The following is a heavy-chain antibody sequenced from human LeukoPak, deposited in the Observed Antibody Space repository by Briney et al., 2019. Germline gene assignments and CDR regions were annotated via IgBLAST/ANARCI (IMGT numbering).Heavy chain of an antibody. CDR2: IIPIFGTA. V-gene: IGHV1-69*06. CDR1: GGTFSSYA. J-gene: IGHJ6*03. CDR3: ARDARYSYGYGGVYYYYYMDV. D-gene: IGHD5-18*01. Sequence: ASVKVSCKASGGTFSSYAISWVRQAPGQGLEWMGRIIPIFGTANYAQKFQVRVTITADKSTSTAYMELSSLRSEDTAVYYCARDARYSYGYGGVYYYYYMDVWGKGTTVTVSS.